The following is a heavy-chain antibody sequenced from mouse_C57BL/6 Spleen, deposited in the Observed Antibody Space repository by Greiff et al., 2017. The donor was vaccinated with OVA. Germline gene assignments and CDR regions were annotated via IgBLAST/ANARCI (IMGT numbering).Heavy chain of an antibody. Sequence: QVQLKQPGAELVKPGASVKMSCKASGYTFTSYWITWVKQRPGQGLVWIGDIYPGSGSTNYNEKFKSKATLTVDTSSSTAYMQLSSLTSEDSAVYYCARWRGGYDYYAMDYWGQGTSVTVSS. V-gene: IGHV1-55*01. D-gene: IGHD2-2*01. CDR1: GYTFTSYW. CDR3: ARWRGGYDYYAMDY. CDR2: IYPGSGST. J-gene: IGHJ4*01.